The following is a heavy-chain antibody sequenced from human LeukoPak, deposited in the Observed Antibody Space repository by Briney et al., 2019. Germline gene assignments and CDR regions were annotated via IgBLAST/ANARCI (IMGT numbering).Heavy chain of an antibody. V-gene: IGHV1-3*01. D-gene: IGHD3-10*01. J-gene: IGHJ4*02. Sequence: ASVKVSCKASGYTFTSYAMHWVRQAPGQRLEWMGWINAGNGNTKYSQKFQGRVTMTTDTSTSTAYMELRSLRSDDTAVYYCARRWFGFNLIDYWGQGTLVTVSS. CDR3: ARRWFGFNLIDY. CDR2: INAGNGNT. CDR1: GYTFTSYA.